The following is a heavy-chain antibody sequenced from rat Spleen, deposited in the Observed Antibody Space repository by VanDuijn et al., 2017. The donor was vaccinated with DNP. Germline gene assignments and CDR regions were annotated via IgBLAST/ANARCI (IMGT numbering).Heavy chain of an antibody. J-gene: IGHJ2*01. D-gene: IGHD1-5*01. CDR1: GFTFSDYN. V-gene: IGHV5-22*01. Sequence: EVQLVESGGGLVQPGRSLKLSCAASGFTFSDYNMAWVRQVPGKGLEWVASITNTDRTDYVDSVKGRFTISRDNAGSTLYLQMNTLRSEDTATYYCARQKYNLYYFDYWGQGVMVTVSS. CDR3: ARQKYNLYYFDY. CDR2: ITNTDRT.